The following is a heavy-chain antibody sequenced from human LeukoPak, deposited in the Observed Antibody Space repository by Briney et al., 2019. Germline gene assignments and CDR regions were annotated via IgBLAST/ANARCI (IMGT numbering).Heavy chain of an antibody. D-gene: IGHD3-9*01. Sequence: SETLSLTCTVSGGSISSYYWSWIRQPPGKGLEWIGYIYYSGSTNYNPSLKSRVTISVDTSKNQFSLKLSSVTAADTAVYYCARAELVYDIFDHWGQGTLVTVSS. V-gene: IGHV4-59*01. J-gene: IGHJ4*02. CDR3: ARAELVYDIFDH. CDR2: IYYSGST. CDR1: GGSISSYY.